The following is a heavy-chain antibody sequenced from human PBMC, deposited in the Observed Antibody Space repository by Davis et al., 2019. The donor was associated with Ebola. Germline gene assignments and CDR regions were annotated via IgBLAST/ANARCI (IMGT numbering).Heavy chain of an antibody. CDR1: GFTFSSYG. CDR2: IWYDGSNK. D-gene: IGHD5-18*01. J-gene: IGHJ6*02. Sequence: GESLKISCAASGFTFSSYGMHWVRQAPGKGLEWVAVIWYDGSNKYYADSVKGRFTISRDNAKNSLYLQMNSLRDEDTAVYYCARGTVDTAMVYYYYGMDVWGQGTTVTVSS. CDR3: ARGTVDTAMVYYYYGMDV. V-gene: IGHV3-33*01.